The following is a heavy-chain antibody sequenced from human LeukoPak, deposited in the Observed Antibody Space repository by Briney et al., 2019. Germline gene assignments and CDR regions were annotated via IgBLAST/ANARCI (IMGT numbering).Heavy chain of an antibody. CDR2: IWYDGSNK. Sequence: GGSLRLSCAASGFTFSSYGMHWVRQAPGKGLEWVAVIWYDGSNKYYADSVKGRFTISRDNSKNTLYPQMNGLRAEDTAVYYCARDYYDSSGYYPDYWGQGTLVTVSS. D-gene: IGHD3-22*01. CDR1: GFTFSSYG. CDR3: ARDYYDSSGYYPDY. J-gene: IGHJ4*02. V-gene: IGHV3-33*01.